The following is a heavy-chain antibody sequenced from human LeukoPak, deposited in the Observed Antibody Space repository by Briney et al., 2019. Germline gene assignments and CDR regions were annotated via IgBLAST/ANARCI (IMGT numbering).Heavy chain of an antibody. CDR2: IYYSGST. J-gene: IGHJ5*02. V-gene: IGHV4-59*01. CDR1: GGSISSYY. CDR3: ARVSGFWSGYPNWFDP. Sequence: SETLSLTCTVSGGSISSYYWSWIRQPPGKGLAWIGYIYYSGSTNYNPSLKSRVTISVDTSKNQFSLKLSSVTAADTAVYYCARVSGFWSGYPNWFDPWGQGTLVTVSS. D-gene: IGHD3-3*01.